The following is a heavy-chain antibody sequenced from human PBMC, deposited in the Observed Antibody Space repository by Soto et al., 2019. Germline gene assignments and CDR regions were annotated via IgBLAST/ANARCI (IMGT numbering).Heavy chain of an antibody. J-gene: IGHJ4*02. CDR1: GYTFTSYG. V-gene: IGHV1-18*01. CDR3: ERLSPPGSHSSSWYYFDY. D-gene: IGHD6-13*01. CDR2: ISAYNGNT. Sequence: ASVKVSCKASGYTFTSYGISWVRQAPGQGLEWMGWISAYNGNTNYAQKLQGRVTMTTDTSTSTAYMELRSLRSDDTAVYYCERLSPPGSHSSSWYYFDYWGQGTLVTVSS.